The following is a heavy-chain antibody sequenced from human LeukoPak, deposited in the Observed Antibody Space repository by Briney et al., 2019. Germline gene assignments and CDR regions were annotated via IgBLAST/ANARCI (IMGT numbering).Heavy chain of an antibody. V-gene: IGHV4-59*01. CDR2: IYYSGST. J-gene: IGHJ6*02. CDR1: GDSISRCL. CDR3: ARDGIAAAGRENYYYYGMDV. Sequence: LEPLCRTSAVSGDSISRCLWRWIRQLPGKGLEWIGYIYYSGSTNYNPSLKSRVTISVDTSKNQFSLKLSSVTAADTAVYYCARDGIAAAGRENYYYYGMDVWGQGTTVTVSS. D-gene: IGHD6-13*01.